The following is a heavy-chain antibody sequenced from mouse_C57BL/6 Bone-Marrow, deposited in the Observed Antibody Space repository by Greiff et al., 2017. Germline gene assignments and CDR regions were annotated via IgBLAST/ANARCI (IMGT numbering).Heavy chain of an antibody. V-gene: IGHV1-59*01. J-gene: IGHJ2*01. CDR2: IDPSDSYT. CDR1: GYTFTSYW. D-gene: IGHD1-1*01. Sequence: QVQLQQSGAELVRPGTSVKLSCKASGYTFTSYWMHWVKQRPGQGLEWIGVIDPSDSYTNYNQKFKGKATLTVDTSSSTAYMQLSSLTSEDSAVYYCARDVGITTVVATNYWGQGTTLTVSS. CDR3: ARDVGITTVVATNY.